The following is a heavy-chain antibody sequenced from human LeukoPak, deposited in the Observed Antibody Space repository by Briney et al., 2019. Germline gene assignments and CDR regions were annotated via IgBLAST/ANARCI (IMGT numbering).Heavy chain of an antibody. Sequence: SETLSLTCAVSGGSISSSYWSWIRQPPGKGLEWIGYIYYSGSTNYNPSLKSRVTISVDTSKNQFSLKLSSVTAADTAVYYCARGSRSYGPDYWGQGTLVAVSA. CDR2: IYYSGST. CDR3: ARGSRSYGPDY. D-gene: IGHD5-18*01. CDR1: GGSISSSY. J-gene: IGHJ4*02. V-gene: IGHV4-59*01.